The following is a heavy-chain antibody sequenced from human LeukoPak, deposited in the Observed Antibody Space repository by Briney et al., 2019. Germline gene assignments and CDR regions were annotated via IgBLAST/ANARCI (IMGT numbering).Heavy chain of an antibody. CDR3: ARDREYYDSSGYRPTNWFDP. D-gene: IGHD3-22*01. J-gene: IGHJ5*02. CDR2: INHSGST. V-gene: IGHV4-34*01. Sequence: SETLSLTCAVYGGSFSGYYWSWIRQPPGKGLEWIGEINHSGSTNYNPSLKSRVTISVDTSKNQFSLKLSSVTAADTAVYYCARDREYYDSSGYRPTNWFDPWGQGTLVTVSS. CDR1: GGSFSGYY.